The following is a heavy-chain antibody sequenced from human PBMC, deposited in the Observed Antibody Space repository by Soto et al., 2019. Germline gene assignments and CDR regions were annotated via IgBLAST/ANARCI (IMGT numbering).Heavy chain of an antibody. V-gene: IGHV3-9*01. J-gene: IGHJ4*02. CDR2: ISWNSGSI. D-gene: IGHD4-17*01. CDR3: AKDMYGDYAYYFGY. Sequence: LRLSCAASGFTFDDYAMHWVRQAPGKGLEWVSGISWNSGSIGYADSVKGRFTISRDNAKNSLYLQMNSLRAEDTALYYCAKDMYGDYAYYFGYWGQGTLVTVSS. CDR1: GFTFDDYA.